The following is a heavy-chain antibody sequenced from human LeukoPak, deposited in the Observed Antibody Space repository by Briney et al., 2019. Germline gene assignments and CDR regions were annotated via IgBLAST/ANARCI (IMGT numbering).Heavy chain of an antibody. CDR3: ATTLSGWSPPQTSYYSYYMDV. Sequence: GGSLRLSCAASGLTFSIHWMNWVRQAPGKGLEWVSYINGPASNIFYADSVKGRFTISRDNAKNSLYLQMNSLRVEDTAVYYCATTLSGWSPPQTSYYSYYMDVWGKGTTVTISS. J-gene: IGHJ6*03. CDR2: INGPASNI. V-gene: IGHV3-48*04. D-gene: IGHD6-19*01. CDR1: GLTFSIHW.